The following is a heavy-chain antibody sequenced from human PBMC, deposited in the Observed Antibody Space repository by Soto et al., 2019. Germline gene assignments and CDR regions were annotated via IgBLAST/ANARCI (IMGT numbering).Heavy chain of an antibody. V-gene: IGHV6-1*01. CDR3: AKAAYSSSWYKVDY. CDR1: GYSVSSNSAA. CDR2: TYYRSKWYN. J-gene: IGHJ4*02. Sequence: QALSIPVAISGYSVSSNSAACNLIRPSPSRGLEWLGGTYYRSKWYNDYAVSVKSRITINPDTSKNQFSLQLNSVTPEDTAVYYCAKAAYSSSWYKVDYWGQGTLVTVSS. D-gene: IGHD6-13*01.